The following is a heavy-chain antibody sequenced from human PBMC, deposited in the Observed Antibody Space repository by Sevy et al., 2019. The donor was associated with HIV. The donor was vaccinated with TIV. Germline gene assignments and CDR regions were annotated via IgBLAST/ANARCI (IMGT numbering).Heavy chain of an antibody. CDR2: IYYSGST. V-gene: IGHV4-31*03. CDR3: ARDMGPESGYYNYYYGMDV. D-gene: IGHD3-3*01. Sequence: SETLSLTCTVSGGSISSGGYYWSWIRQHPGKGLEWIGYIYYSGSTYYNPSLKSRVTISVDTSNNQFSLKLSSVTAADTAVYYCARDMGPESGYYNYYYGMDVWGQGTTVTVSS. CDR1: GGSISSGGYY. J-gene: IGHJ6*02.